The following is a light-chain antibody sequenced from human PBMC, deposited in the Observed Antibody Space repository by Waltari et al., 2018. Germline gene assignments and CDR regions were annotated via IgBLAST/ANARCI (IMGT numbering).Light chain of an antibody. CDR1: KLGDKF. V-gene: IGLV3-1*01. CDR3: QAWDSNIAV. Sequence: SYDLTQPPSVSVSPGQTASITCSGNKLGDKFAYWYQQKPGQSPVLIIYQDGKRPSGIPVLFSGSNSGDTATLSISGAQAVDEADYYCQAWDSNIAVFGGGTKLTVL. CDR2: QDG. J-gene: IGLJ2*01.